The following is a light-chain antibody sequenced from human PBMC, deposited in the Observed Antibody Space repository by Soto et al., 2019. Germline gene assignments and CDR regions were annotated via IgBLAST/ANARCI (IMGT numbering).Light chain of an antibody. Sequence: DIVVTHSPDSLAVSLGERATMNCQFRQSVLYSSNNKNSLAWYQQTPGKAPNPLIYDASSLESGVPSRFSVGMSGTDFTLTISRLETEELSVYDGQQLTSYPLTFGGGTKV. CDR2: DAS. CDR1: QSVLYSSNNKNS. V-gene: IGKV4-1*01. J-gene: IGKJ4*01. CDR3: QQLTSYPLT.